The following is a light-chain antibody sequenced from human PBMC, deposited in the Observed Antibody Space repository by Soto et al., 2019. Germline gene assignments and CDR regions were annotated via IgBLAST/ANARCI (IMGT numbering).Light chain of an antibody. CDR1: SSDVGGYKY. J-gene: IGLJ2*01. CDR3: SSYTTSSTLL. CDR2: DVS. V-gene: IGLV2-14*01. Sequence: QSPLTQPASVSGSPGQSITISCTGTSSDVGGYKYVSWYQLHPGKAPKLLISDVSDRPSGISDRFSGSKSGNTASLSISGLQADDEADYYCSSYTTSSTLLFGGGTKLTVL.